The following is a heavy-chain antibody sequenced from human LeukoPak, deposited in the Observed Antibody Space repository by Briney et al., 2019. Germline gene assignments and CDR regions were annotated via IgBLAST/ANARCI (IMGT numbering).Heavy chain of an antibody. Sequence: GGSLRLSCAASGFTFSQYWMSWVRQAPGKGLEWVANIKPDGSEKHYVDSVKGRFSISRDNTKNSLFLQISSLRGEDSAVYYCAKSTVATDWGQGTLVTVSS. V-gene: IGHV3-7*01. CDR2: IKPDGSEK. D-gene: IGHD4-23*01. J-gene: IGHJ4*02. CDR1: GFTFSQYW. CDR3: AKSTVATD.